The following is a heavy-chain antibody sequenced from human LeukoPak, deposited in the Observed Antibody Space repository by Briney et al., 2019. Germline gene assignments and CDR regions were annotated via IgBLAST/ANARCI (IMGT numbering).Heavy chain of an antibody. J-gene: IGHJ4*02. CDR3: ARGTTDTIFGVVIFYYFDY. Sequence: PSETLSLTCTVSGGSISSGGYYWSWIRQHPGKGLEWIRYIYYSGSTYYNPSLKSRVTISVDTSKNQFSLKLSSVTAADTAVYYCARGTTDTIFGVVIFYYFDYWGQGTLVTVSS. V-gene: IGHV4-31*03. CDR2: IYYSGST. D-gene: IGHD3-3*01. CDR1: GGSISSGGYY.